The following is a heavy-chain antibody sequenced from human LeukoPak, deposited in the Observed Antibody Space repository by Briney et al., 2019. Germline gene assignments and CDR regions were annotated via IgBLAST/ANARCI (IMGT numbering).Heavy chain of an antibody. J-gene: IGHJ6*03. D-gene: IGHD3-22*01. CDR3: ARLRLHYYDSSGYHYYYYYYMDV. V-gene: IGHV4-34*01. CDR1: GGSFSGYY. Sequence: SETLSLTCAVYGGSFSGYYWTWIRQPPGKGLEWIGEISHGGSTNYNPSLKSRVTMSVDTSKNQFSLKLSSVTAADTAVYYCARLRLHYYDSSGYHYYYYYYMDVWGKGTTVTISS. CDR2: ISHGGST.